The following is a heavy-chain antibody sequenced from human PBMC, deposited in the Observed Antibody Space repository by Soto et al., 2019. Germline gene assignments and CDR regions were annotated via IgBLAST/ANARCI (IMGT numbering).Heavy chain of an antibody. CDR2: IYYSGST. Sequence: QVQLQESGPGLVKPSQTLSLTCTVSGGSISSGGYYWSWIRQHPGKGLEWIGYIYYSGSTYYNPSRKRRVTIAVDTAKNPFSLKLSSVTAADTAVYYCARAPALGGFDPWGQGTLVTVSS. V-gene: IGHV4-31*03. CDR3: ARAPALGGFDP. CDR1: GGSISSGGYY. J-gene: IGHJ5*02.